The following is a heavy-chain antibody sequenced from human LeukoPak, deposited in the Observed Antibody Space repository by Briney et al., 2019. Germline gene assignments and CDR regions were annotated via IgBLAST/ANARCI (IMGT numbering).Heavy chain of an antibody. Sequence: SETLSLTCAVYGGSFSDYYWSWIRQPPGKGLEWIGEINHSGSTNYNPSLKSRVTISVDTSKIQFSLKLSSVTAADTAVYYCARGRSVVVVAATSPRFDYWGQGTLVTVSS. CDR3: ARGRSVVVVAATSPRFDY. D-gene: IGHD2-15*01. CDR1: GGSFSDYY. CDR2: INHSGST. J-gene: IGHJ4*02. V-gene: IGHV4-34*01.